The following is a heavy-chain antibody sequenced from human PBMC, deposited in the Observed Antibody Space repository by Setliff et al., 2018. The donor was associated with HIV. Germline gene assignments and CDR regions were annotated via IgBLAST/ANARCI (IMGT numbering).Heavy chain of an antibody. V-gene: IGHV1-8*01. CDR2: MNPDSGRT. CDR3: ARGGRRSYYYYFHMDV. CDR1: GYTLTSYD. Sequence: SVKVSCKASGYTLTSYDISWVRQATGQGLEWMGWMNPDSGRTGYAQKFQGRVTMTWSTSTSTAYMEVRSLRSEDTAVYYCARGGRRSYYYYFHMDVWG. J-gene: IGHJ6*03.